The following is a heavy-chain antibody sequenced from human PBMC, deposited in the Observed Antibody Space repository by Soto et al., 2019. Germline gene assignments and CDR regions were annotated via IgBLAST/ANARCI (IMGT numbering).Heavy chain of an antibody. CDR3: ARVAVTTYYFDY. V-gene: IGHV3-74*01. J-gene: IGHJ4*01. CDR1: GFTFTSYW. CDR2: INPDGSRT. Sequence: GGSLRLSCAASGFTFTSYWMHWVRQSPGKGLVWVSRINPDGSRTSYADSVKGRFTISSDNAKNTLYLQMNSLGADDTAVYYCARVAVTTYYFDYWGHGTLVTVSS. D-gene: IGHD4-17*01.